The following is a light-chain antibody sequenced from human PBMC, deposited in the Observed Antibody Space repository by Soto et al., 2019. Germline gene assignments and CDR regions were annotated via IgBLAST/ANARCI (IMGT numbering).Light chain of an antibody. V-gene: IGKV3-20*01. CDR1: QAVGGTY. J-gene: IGKJ1*01. Sequence: EIALAQSPGTLSLSPGERASLSCRASQAVGGTYLAWYQHKPGQAPRLLIYGASTRATGIPDRFSGSGSGTDFTLTISRLEPEDSAVYYCQQYGSSPTWTFGQGTKVDIK. CDR2: GAS. CDR3: QQYGSSPTWT.